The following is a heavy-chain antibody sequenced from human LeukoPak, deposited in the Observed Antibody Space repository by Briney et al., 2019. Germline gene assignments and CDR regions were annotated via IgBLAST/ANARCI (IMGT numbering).Heavy chain of an antibody. D-gene: IGHD6-19*01. Sequence: AASVKVSCKASGYTFTSYGISWVRQAPGQGLEWMGWISAYNGNTNYAQKLQGRVTMTTDTSTSTAYMELRSLRSDDTAVYYCARDYLPAGTSAFDIWGQGTMVTVSS. CDR1: GYTFTSYG. V-gene: IGHV1-18*01. CDR2: ISAYNGNT. CDR3: ARDYLPAGTSAFDI. J-gene: IGHJ3*02.